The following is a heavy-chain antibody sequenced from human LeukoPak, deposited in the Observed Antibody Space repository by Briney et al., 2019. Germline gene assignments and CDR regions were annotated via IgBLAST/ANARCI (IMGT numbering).Heavy chain of an antibody. Sequence: GGSLRLSCAASGFTFSNAWMSWVRQAPGKGLEWVSSNSGGSSYYADSVKGRFTISRDNSKNTLYLQMNSLRAEDTAVYYCAKDLGSSGWYIDYWGQGTLVTVSS. V-gene: IGHV3-23*01. J-gene: IGHJ4*02. CDR1: GFTFSNAW. D-gene: IGHD6-19*01. CDR2: NSGGSS. CDR3: AKDLGSSGWYIDY.